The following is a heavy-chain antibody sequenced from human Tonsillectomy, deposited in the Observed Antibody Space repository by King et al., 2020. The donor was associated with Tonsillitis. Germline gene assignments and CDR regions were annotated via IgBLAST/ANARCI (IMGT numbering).Heavy chain of an antibody. CDR2: INSDGNST. V-gene: IGHV3-74*01. CDR1: GFSFSSYW. CDR3: ARGDSGETGH. J-gene: IGHJ4*02. Sequence: VQLVESGGGLVQPGGSLRLSCAASGFSFSSYWMHWVRQAPGKGLVWVSRINSDGNSTTYADSVKGRFTISRDNAKNTLSLQMNSLRAEDTAVYYCARGDSGETGHWGQGTLVTVSS. D-gene: IGHD3-10*01.